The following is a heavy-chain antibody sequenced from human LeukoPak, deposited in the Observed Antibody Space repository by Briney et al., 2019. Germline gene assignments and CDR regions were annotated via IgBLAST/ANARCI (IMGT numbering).Heavy chain of an antibody. CDR2: INPSGGST. Sequence: ASVKVSCKASGYRFSSYYMIWVRQAPGQGLEWMGIINPSGGSTYYAQKFQGRVTMTRDMSTSTVYMELSSLRSEDTAVYYCARGRHALDYWGQGTLVTVSS. CDR3: ARGRHALDY. CDR1: GYRFSSYY. D-gene: IGHD2-2*01. J-gene: IGHJ4*02. V-gene: IGHV1-46*01.